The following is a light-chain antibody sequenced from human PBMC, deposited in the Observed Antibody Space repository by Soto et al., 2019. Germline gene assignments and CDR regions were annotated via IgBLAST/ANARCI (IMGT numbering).Light chain of an antibody. CDR1: QGISNY. CDR3: QKYNSAPRS. J-gene: IGKJ3*01. Sequence: DIQMTQSPSSLSASVGDRVTITCRAIQGISNYLAWYQQKPGKVPKLLIYAASTLQSGVPSRFSCRGSARVFPLTISSLQHEDVATYDCQKYNSAPRSFGPGTKVD. CDR2: AAS. V-gene: IGKV1-27*01.